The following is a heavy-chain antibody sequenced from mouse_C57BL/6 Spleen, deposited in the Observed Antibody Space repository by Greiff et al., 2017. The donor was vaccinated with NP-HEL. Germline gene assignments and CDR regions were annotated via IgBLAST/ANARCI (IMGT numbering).Heavy chain of an antibody. V-gene: IGHV6-6*01. Sequence: EVKVVESGGGLVQPGGSMKLSCAASGFTFSDAWMDWVRQSPEKGLEWVAEIRNKANNHATYYAVSVKGRFTISRDDSKSSVYLQMNSLRAEATGIYYCTRTIANYFDYWGQGTTLTVSS. J-gene: IGHJ2*01. CDR2: IRNKANNHAT. CDR3: TRTIANYFDY. D-gene: IGHD2-12*01. CDR1: GFTFSDAW.